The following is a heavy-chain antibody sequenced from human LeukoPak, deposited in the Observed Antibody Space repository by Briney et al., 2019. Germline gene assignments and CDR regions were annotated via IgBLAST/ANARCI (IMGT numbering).Heavy chain of an antibody. V-gene: IGHV4-59*01. CDR3: ARTKYSYGLGYYFDY. J-gene: IGHJ4*02. CDR1: GVSFSGYY. CDR2: IYYSGST. Sequence: SETLSLTCAVYGVSFSGYYWSWIRQPPGKGLEWIGYIYYSGSTNYNPSLKSRVTISVDTSKNQFSLKLSSVTAADTAVYYCARTKYSYGLGYYFDYWGQGTLVTVSS. D-gene: IGHD5-18*01.